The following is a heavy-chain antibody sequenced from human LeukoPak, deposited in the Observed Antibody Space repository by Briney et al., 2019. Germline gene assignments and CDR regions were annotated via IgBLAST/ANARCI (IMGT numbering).Heavy chain of an antibody. CDR2: ISAYNGNT. CDR3: ARDRPMPKITYNYDSSGYQGYYYGMDV. J-gene: IGHJ6*02. V-gene: IGHV1-18*01. D-gene: IGHD3-22*01. Sequence: ASVKVSCKASGYTFTSYGISWVRQAPGQGLEWMGWISAYNGNTNYAQKLQGRVTMTTDTSTSTAYMELWSLRSDDTAVYYCARDRPMPKITYNYDSSGYQGYYYGMDVWGQGTTVTVSS. CDR1: GYTFTSYG.